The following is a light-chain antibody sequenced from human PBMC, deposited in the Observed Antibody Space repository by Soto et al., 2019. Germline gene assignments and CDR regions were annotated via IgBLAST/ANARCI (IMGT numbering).Light chain of an antibody. J-gene: IGLJ2*01. CDR3: SSYTSSSTLV. V-gene: IGLV2-14*01. CDR1: SRDIGGYNY. CDR2: VVS. Sequence: QSALTQPASVSGSPGQSITISCTGTSRDIGGYNYVSWYQQLPGKAPKLMIYVVSDRPSGVSNRFSGSKSGNTASLTISGLQAEDEADYYCSSYTSSSTLVFGGGTKLTVL.